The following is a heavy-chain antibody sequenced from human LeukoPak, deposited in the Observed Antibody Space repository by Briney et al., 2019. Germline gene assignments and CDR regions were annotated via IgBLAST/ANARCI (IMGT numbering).Heavy chain of an antibody. V-gene: IGHV4-34*01. CDR3: GRRDTAMVDNSHDAFDI. D-gene: IGHD5-18*01. CDR1: GGSFSGYY. Sequence: SETLSLTCAVYGGSFSGYYWSWIRQPPGKGLEWIGEINHSGSTNYNPSLKSRVTISVDTSKNQFSLKLSSVTAADTAVYYCGRRDTAMVDNSHDAFDIWGQGTMVTVSS. J-gene: IGHJ3*02. CDR2: INHSGST.